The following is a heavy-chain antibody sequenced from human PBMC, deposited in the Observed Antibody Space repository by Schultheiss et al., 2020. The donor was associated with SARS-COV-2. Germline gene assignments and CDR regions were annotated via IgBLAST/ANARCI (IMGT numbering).Heavy chain of an antibody. J-gene: IGHJ6*02. Sequence: GGSLRLSCAASGFTFDDYAMHWVRQAPGKGLEWVSLISWDGGSTYYADSVKGRFTISRDNSKNSLYLQMNSLRAEDTAVYYCASWFGETKYGMDVWGQGTTVTVSS. CDR1: GFTFDDYA. CDR2: ISWDGGST. V-gene: IGHV3-43D*04. CDR3: ASWFGETKYGMDV. D-gene: IGHD3-10*01.